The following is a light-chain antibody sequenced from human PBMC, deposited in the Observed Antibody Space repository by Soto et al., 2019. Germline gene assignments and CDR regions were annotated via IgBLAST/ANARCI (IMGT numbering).Light chain of an antibody. J-gene: IGKJ1*01. CDR1: QSVSSNY. V-gene: IGKV3-20*01. Sequence: EIVLTQSPGTLSLSPGERATLSCRASQSVSSNYLAWYQQKPGQAPRPLIYGASSRATGIPDRFSGSGAGTDFTLTISRLEPEDFAVNYCQQYGSSPWTFGQGTKVDI. CDR3: QQYGSSPWT. CDR2: GAS.